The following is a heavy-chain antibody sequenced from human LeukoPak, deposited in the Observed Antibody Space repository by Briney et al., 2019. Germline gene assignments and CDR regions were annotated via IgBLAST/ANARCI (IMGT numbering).Heavy chain of an antibody. J-gene: IGHJ4*02. D-gene: IGHD3-22*01. CDR3: TTDGPLYDSSGYYSRDY. CDR2: IYYSGST. V-gene: IGHV4-31*03. Sequence: SETLSLTCTVSGGSISSGGYYWSWIRQHPGKGLEWIGYIYYSGSTYYNPSLKSRVTISVDTSKNQFSLKLSSVTAADTAVYYCTTDGPLYDSSGYYSRDYWGQGTLVTVSS. CDR1: GGSISSGGYY.